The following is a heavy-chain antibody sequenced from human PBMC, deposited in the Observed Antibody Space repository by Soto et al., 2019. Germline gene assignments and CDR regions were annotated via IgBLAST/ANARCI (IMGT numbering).Heavy chain of an antibody. D-gene: IGHD3-22*01. CDR1: GGSISSGDYY. CDR2: IYYGGST. V-gene: IGHV4-30-4*01. J-gene: IGHJ4*02. CDR3: ATIPMYYYDSSGPDY. Sequence: SETLSLTCTVSGGSISSGDYYWSWIRQPPGKGLEWIGYIYYGGSTYYNPSLKSRVTISVDTSKNQFSLKLSSVTAADTAVYYCATIPMYYYDSSGPDYWGQGTLVTVSS.